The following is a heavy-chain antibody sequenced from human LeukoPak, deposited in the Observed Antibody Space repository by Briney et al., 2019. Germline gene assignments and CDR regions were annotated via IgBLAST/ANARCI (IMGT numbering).Heavy chain of an antibody. CDR1: GYTFASYG. D-gene: IGHD2-21*02. CDR3: ARAGGRVVTAIDAY. CDR2: ISAYNGNI. V-gene: IGHV1-18*01. J-gene: IGHJ4*02. Sequence: GASVKVSCKTSGYTFASYGINWVRRAPGQGLEWMGWISAYNGNINYAQKFQGRVTMTTDTSTSTVYLELRSLRSDDTAIYYCARAGGRVVTAIDAYWGQGTLVTVSS.